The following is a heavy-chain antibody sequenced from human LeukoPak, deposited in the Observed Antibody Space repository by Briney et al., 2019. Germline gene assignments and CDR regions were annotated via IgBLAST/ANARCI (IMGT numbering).Heavy chain of an antibody. CDR3: ARKGAARTGFDY. CDR2: IYSRGTT. J-gene: IGHJ4*02. Sequence: PSETLSLTCAVSGGSINSYYWSWIRQPPGKGLEWIGYIYSRGTTNYNPSLKSRVTISVDTSKNQFSLRLNSVTAADTAVYFCARKGAARTGFDYWGQGTQVTVSS. CDR1: GGSINSYY. D-gene: IGHD5-18*01. V-gene: IGHV4-59*01.